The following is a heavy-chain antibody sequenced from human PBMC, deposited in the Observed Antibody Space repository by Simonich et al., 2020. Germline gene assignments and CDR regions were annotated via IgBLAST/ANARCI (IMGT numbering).Heavy chain of an antibody. CDR2: IKQDRSEK. CDR1: GFTFSSYW. CDR3: ARDGLGTAYYYYMDV. D-gene: IGHD7-27*01. Sequence: EVQLVEAGGGLVQPGGSLRLSCAASGFTFSSYWMSWVRQAPGKGLEWVAKIKQDRSEKYYVDSVKGRFTISRDNAKNSLYLQMNSLRAEDTAVYYCARDGLGTAYYYYMDVWGKGTTVTVSS. J-gene: IGHJ6*03. V-gene: IGHV3-7*01.